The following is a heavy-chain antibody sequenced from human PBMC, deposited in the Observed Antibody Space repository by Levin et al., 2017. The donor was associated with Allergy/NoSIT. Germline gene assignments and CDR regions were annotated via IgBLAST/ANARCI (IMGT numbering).Heavy chain of an antibody. D-gene: IGHD2-2*01. CDR1: GYTFTGYY. Sequence: GASVKVSCKASGYTFTGYYMHWVRQAPGQGLEWMGWINPNSGVSNYAQKFQGRVTMTRDTSISTAYMELSRLRSDDTAVYYCAREGYCSSTSCQNDYWGQGTLVTVSS. V-gene: IGHV1-2*02. J-gene: IGHJ4*02. CDR2: INPNSGVS. CDR3: AREGYCSSTSCQNDY.